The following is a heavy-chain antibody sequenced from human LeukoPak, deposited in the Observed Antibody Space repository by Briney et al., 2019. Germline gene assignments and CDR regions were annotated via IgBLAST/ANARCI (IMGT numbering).Heavy chain of an antibody. CDR2: IWYDGSNK. CDR3: ARGGMTANNIDY. J-gene: IGHJ4*02. V-gene: IGHV3-33*01. Sequence: GGSLRLSCAASGFTFSSYGMHWVRQAPGKGLEWVAIIWYDGSNKYYTDSVKGRFTISRDNSKNMLDLQMSSLRAEDTAVYYCARGGMTANNIDYWGQGTLVTVSS. CDR1: GFTFSSYG. D-gene: IGHD2-21*02.